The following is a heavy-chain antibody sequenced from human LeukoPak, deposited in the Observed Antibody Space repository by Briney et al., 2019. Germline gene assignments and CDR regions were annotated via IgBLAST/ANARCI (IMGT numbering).Heavy chain of an antibody. V-gene: IGHV5-51*01. D-gene: IGHD3-22*01. Sequence: GASLQISCKGSGYFFTSDWIGWVRPMPGKGLEWMGIIYPGDSATRYSPSFQGHATISADKSISTAYLQWSSLKASDTAMYSCARVPTDYYDSSGYYTHSLDYWGQGTLVTVSS. CDR2: IYPGDSAT. CDR3: ARVPTDYYDSSGYYTHSLDY. J-gene: IGHJ4*02. CDR1: GYFFTSDW.